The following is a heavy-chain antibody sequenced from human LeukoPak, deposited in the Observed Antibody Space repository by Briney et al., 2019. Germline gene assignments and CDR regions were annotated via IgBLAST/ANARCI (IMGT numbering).Heavy chain of an antibody. J-gene: IGHJ4*02. CDR3: AGQSVMYSNSWLSY. CDR2: IYYSGST. D-gene: IGHD6-13*01. V-gene: IGHV4-39*01. Sequence: SETLSLTCTVSGGSISSSSYYWGWIRQPPGKGLELIGSIYYSGSTYYNPSLKSRVTISVDTSKNQFSLRLSSVTAADTAVYFCAGQSVMYSNSWLSYWGQGTLVTVSS. CDR1: GGSISSSSYY.